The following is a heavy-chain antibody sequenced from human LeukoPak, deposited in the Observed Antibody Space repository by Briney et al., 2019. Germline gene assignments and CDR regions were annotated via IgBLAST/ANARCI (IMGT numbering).Heavy chain of an antibody. CDR1: GFTISTYA. D-gene: IGHD1-26*01. V-gene: IGHV3-23*01. CDR2: TGGSDGAT. Sequence: GGSLRLSCAPSGFTISTYAMSWVRQAPGKGLKWVSATGGSDGATYYADSVKGRFTISRDNSKNTLYLQMNSLRAEDTAVYYCAKVPLGSGSYYPYYYYMDVWGKGTTVTVSS. J-gene: IGHJ6*03. CDR3: AKVPLGSGSYYPYYYYMDV.